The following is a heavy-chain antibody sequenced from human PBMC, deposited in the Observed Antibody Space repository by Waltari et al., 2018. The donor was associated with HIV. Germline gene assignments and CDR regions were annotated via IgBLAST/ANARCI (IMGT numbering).Heavy chain of an antibody. CDR2: IKSKADGGTT. CDR1: GLTFSDAW. CDR3: ATEEGYGSGSYLDY. D-gene: IGHD3-10*01. Sequence: EEHLVESGGDLVKPGGCLRLSCSASGLTFSDAWLNLVRQAPGKGREWIGRIKSKADGGTTEYAAAVKGRFTISRDDSKNTLFLQMNSLKTEDTAVYYCATEEGYGSGSYLDYWGQGTLLTVSS. J-gene: IGHJ4*02. V-gene: IGHV3-15*01.